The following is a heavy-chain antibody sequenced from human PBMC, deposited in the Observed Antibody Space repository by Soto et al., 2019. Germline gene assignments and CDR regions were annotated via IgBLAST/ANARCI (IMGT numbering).Heavy chain of an antibody. J-gene: IGHJ6*02. Sequence: GESLKISCKGSGYSFTSYWIGWVRQMPGKGLEWMGIIYPGDSDTRYSPSFQGQVTISADKSISTAYLQWSSLKASDTAMYYCARGSSLGGFYYGMDVWGQGTTVTVYS. CDR1: GYSFTSYW. V-gene: IGHV5-51*01. CDR2: IYPGDSDT. D-gene: IGHD6-13*01. CDR3: ARGSSLGGFYYGMDV.